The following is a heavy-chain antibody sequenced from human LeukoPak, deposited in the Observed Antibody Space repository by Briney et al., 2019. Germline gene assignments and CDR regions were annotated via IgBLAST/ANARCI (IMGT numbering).Heavy chain of an antibody. CDR3: ATYSDYDILTGYYVTDAFDI. J-gene: IGHJ3*02. D-gene: IGHD3-9*01. Sequence: GESLKISCKGSGYSFTSYWISWVRQMPGKGLEWMGRIDPSDSYTNYSPSFQGHVTTSADKSISTAYLQWSSLKASDIAMYYCATYSDYDILTGYYVTDAFDIWGQGTMVTVSS. CDR2: IDPSDSYT. CDR1: GYSFTSYW. V-gene: IGHV5-10-1*01.